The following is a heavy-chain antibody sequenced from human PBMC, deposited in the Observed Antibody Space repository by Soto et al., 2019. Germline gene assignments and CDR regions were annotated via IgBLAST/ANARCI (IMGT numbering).Heavy chain of an antibody. CDR2: INHSGST. J-gene: IGHJ4*02. CDR1: GGSFSGYY. Sequence: PSETLSLTCAVYGGSFSGYYWSWIRQPPGKGLEWIGEINHSGSTNYNPSLKSRVTISVDTSKNQFSLKLSSVTAADTAVYYCARSGSYYVRYFDYWGQGTPVTVSS. CDR3: ARSGSYYVRYFDY. D-gene: IGHD1-26*01. V-gene: IGHV4-34*01.